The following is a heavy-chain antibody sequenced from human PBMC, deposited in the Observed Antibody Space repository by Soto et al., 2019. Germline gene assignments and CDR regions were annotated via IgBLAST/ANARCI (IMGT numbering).Heavy chain of an antibody. J-gene: IGHJ4*02. Sequence: SETLSLTCTVSGGSISSYYWSWIRQPPGKGLEWIGYIYYSGSTNYNPSLKSRVTISVDTSKNQFSLKLSSVTAADTAVYYCARADSSGWYGSFDYWGQGTLVTVSS. D-gene: IGHD6-19*01. CDR2: IYYSGST. CDR1: GGSISSYY. V-gene: IGHV4-59*01. CDR3: ARADSSGWYGSFDY.